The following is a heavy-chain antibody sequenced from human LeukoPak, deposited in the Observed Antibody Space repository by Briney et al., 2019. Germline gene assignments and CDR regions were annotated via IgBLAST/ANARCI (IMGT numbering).Heavy chain of an antibody. CDR1: GYRFTAYW. J-gene: IGHJ4*02. CDR2: IHPVDSDT. V-gene: IGHV5-51*01. Sequence: GESLKISCKASGYRFTAYWIGWVRQMPGKGLEWMGVIHPVDSDTTYSPSFQGRVTISADKSNNIAYLEWDSLKASDSGTYYCARRTGSGTYYSLFFDYWGQGALVTVSS. CDR3: ARRTGSGTYYSLFFDY. D-gene: IGHD1-26*01.